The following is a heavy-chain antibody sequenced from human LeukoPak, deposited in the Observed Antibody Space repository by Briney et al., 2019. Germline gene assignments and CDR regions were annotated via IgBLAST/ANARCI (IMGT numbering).Heavy chain of an antibody. D-gene: IGHD2-21*02. CDR3: ARNDAKMVTVDY. J-gene: IGHJ4*02. Sequence: SETLSPTCTVSGVSITSSSYYWGWIRQPPGKGPEWIGSIHYGANTYRNPSLKSRVTISMDTSKNHFSLSLSSVTAADTAVYYCARNDAKMVTVDYWGQGTLVTVSS. CDR2: IHYGANT. V-gene: IGHV4-39*02. CDR1: GVSITSSSYY.